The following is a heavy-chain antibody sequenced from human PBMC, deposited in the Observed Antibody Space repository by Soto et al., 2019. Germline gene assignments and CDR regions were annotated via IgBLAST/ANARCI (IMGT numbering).Heavy chain of an antibody. J-gene: IGHJ4*02. V-gene: IGHV4-59*01. CDR3: ARVSIYYETSSYHYYFDY. CDR1: GDSMISYY. D-gene: IGHD3-16*01. CDR2: SYYSGTT. Sequence: SETLSLTCNVSGDSMISYYWSWIRQSPGKGLEWIGYSYYSGTTDYNPSLNSRATISVDMSKNQFSLKLSSVTAADTAVYFCARVSIYYETSSYHYYFDYWGQGTRVTVSS.